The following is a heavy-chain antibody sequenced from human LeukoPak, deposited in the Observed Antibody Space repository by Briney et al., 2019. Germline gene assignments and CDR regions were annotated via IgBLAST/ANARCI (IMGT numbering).Heavy chain of an antibody. Sequence: GGSLRLSCAASGFTFTNNFMSWVRQVPGRGLEWVANIKQDGSETTYADSVRGRFTIFRDNAKDSVYLQMNSLRAEDSATYYCVREGFYFFDFWGQGTLVTVSS. J-gene: IGHJ4*01. V-gene: IGHV3-7*01. CDR2: IKQDGSET. CDR3: VREGFYFFDF. CDR1: GFTFTNNF.